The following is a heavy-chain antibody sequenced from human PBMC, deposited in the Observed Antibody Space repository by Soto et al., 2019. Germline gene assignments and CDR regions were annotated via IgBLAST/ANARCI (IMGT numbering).Heavy chain of an antibody. CDR3: ARDQGRQRRNSIFVH. D-gene: IGHD1-7*01. V-gene: IGHV3-33*01. CDR1: GFSFSDYV. CDR2: RWYHGRDL. Sequence: PGGSMRLSCAASGFSFSDYVMHWVRQAPGKGLEWVAVRWYHGRDLFYTDSVKGRFTISRDNSKNILFLQLHSLTPNDTTVYYCARDQGRQRRNSIFVHGGPGALVAASS. J-gene: IGHJ4*01.